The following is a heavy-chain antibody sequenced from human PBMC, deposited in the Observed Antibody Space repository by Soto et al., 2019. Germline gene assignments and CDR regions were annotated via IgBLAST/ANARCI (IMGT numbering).Heavy chain of an antibody. CDR2: ISSSGSTI. CDR1: GFTFSDYY. V-gene: IGHV3-11*01. J-gene: IGHJ4*02. D-gene: IGHD3-3*01. CDR3: ARKRITIFGVVIIFYYFDY. Sequence: QVQLVESGGGLVKPGGSLRLSCAASGFTFSDYYMSWIRQAPGKGLEWVSYISSSGSTIYYADSVKGRFTISRDNAKNSLYLQMNSLRAEDTAVYYCARKRITIFGVVIIFYYFDYWGQGTLITVSS.